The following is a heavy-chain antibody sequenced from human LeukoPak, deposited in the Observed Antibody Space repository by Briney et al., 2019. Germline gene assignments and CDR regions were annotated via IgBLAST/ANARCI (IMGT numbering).Heavy chain of an antibody. CDR3: ARVMDTAMGFDY. J-gene: IGHJ4*02. CDR2: IYYSGST. Sequence: SRTLSLTCTVSGGSISSGGYYWSWIRQHPGKGLEWIGYIYYSGSTYYNPSLKSRVTISVDTSKNQFSLKLSSVTAADTAVYYCARVMDTAMGFDYWGQGTLVTVSS. V-gene: IGHV4-31*03. D-gene: IGHD5-18*01. CDR1: GGSISSGGYY.